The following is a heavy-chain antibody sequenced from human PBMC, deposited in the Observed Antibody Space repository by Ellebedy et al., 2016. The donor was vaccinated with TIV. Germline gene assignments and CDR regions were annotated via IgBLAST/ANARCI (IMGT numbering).Heavy chain of an antibody. CDR3: ARDNDFWVKDY. V-gene: IGHV4-34*01. D-gene: IGHD3-3*01. CDR1: GGSFSGYY. J-gene: IGHJ4*02. CDR2: INHSGST. Sequence: MPSETLSLTCAVYGGSFSGYYWSWIRQPPGKGLEWIGEINHSGSTNYNPSLKSRVTISVDTSKNQFSLKLSSVTAADTAAYYCARDNDFWVKDYWGQGTLVTVSS.